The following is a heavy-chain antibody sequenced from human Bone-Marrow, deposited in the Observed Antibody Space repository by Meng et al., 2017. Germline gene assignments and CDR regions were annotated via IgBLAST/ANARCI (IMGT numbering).Heavy chain of an antibody. J-gene: IGHJ5*02. CDR2: INPKSGDT. V-gene: IGHV1-2*06. CDR1: GYTFPDYW. Sequence: ASVKVSCKASGYTFPDYWLHWVRRAPGQGLEWMGRINPKSGDTHYAQRFQGRVTMTGDTSISTAYMELSGLRSDDTAIYFCAKVPYGDYFNWFDPRGQGTLVTVSS. D-gene: IGHD4-17*01. CDR3: AKVPYGDYFNWFDP.